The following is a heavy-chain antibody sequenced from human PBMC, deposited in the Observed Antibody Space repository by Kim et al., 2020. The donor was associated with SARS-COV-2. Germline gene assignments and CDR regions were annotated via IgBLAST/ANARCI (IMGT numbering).Heavy chain of an antibody. CDR3: ARSPMVRGVITPSDY. CDR1: GYTFTSYY. Sequence: ASVKVSCKASGYTFTSYYMHWVRQAPGQGLEWMGIINPSGGSTSYAQKFQGRVTMTRDTSTSTVYMELSSLRSEDTAVYYCARSPMVRGVITPSDYWGQGTLVTVSS. CDR2: INPSGGST. J-gene: IGHJ4*02. V-gene: IGHV1-46*01. D-gene: IGHD3-10*01.